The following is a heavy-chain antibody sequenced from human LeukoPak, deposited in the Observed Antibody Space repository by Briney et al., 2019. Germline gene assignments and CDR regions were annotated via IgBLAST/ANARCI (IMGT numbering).Heavy chain of an antibody. J-gene: IGHJ6*02. D-gene: IGHD2-2*01. CDR3: AREAIVVVPAAMGQTFYYYYGMGV. V-gene: IGHV3-7*01. Sequence: PGGSLRLSCAASGFTFSSYWMSWVRQAPGKGLEWVANIKQDGSEKYYVDSVKGRFTISRDNAKNSLYLQMNSLRAEDTAAYYCAREAIVVVPAAMGQTFYYYYGMGVWGQGTTVTVSS. CDR1: GFTFSSYW. CDR2: IKQDGSEK.